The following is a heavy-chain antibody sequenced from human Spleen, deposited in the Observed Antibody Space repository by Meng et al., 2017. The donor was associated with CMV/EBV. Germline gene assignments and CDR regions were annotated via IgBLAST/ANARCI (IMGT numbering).Heavy chain of an antibody. CDR3: AKDQDRGGSDFDS. Sequence: GESLKISCAVSGFTFRNFAMNWVRQAPGKGLEWVSTINGRGDDTYYPDSVKGRFTISRDNSNNTLYLQMNSLRTEDTALYYCAKDQDRGGSDFDSWGQGTLVTVSS. CDR2: INGRGDDT. V-gene: IGHV3-23*01. CDR1: GFTFRNFA. D-gene: IGHD3-10*01. J-gene: IGHJ5*01.